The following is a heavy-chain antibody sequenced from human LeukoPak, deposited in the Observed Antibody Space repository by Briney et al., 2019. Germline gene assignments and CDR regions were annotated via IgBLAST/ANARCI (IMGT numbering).Heavy chain of an antibody. CDR3: ARTEAYCSGGSCYVPEFFDY. Sequence: SETLSLTCTVSGYSISSGYYWGGIRHPPGKGLEWIGSIYHSGSTYYNPSLKSRVTISVDTSKNQFSLKLSSVTAADTAVYYCARTEAYCSGGSCYVPEFFDYWGQGTLVTVSS. D-gene: IGHD2-15*01. CDR1: GYSISSGYY. V-gene: IGHV4-38-2*02. J-gene: IGHJ4*02. CDR2: IYHSGST.